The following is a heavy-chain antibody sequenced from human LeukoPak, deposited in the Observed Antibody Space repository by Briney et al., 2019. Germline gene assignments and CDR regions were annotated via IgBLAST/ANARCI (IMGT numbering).Heavy chain of an antibody. J-gene: IGHJ4*02. Sequence: GGSLRLSCAASGFTFSTYGMHWVRQAPGKGLEWVAVISYDGSNEYYADSVKGRSTISRDNSKNTLYLQMSSLRAEDTAVYHCAKEFNRGLPDYWGQGTLVTVPS. CDR3: AKEFNRGLPDY. CDR1: GFTFSTYG. D-gene: IGHD2-21*01. V-gene: IGHV3-30*18. CDR2: ISYDGSNE.